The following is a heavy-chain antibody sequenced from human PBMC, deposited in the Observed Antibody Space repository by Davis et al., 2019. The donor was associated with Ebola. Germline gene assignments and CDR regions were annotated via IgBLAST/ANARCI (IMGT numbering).Heavy chain of an antibody. CDR1: GFTFSSYA. V-gene: IGHV3-30-3*01. CDR2: ISYDGSNK. Sequence: GESLKISCAASGFTFSSYAMHWVRQAPGKGLEWVAVISYDGSNKYYADSVKGRFTISRDNSKNTLYLQMNSLRAEDTAVYYCARDQGELRYFDWLLYGMDVWGQGTTVTVSS. CDR3: ARDQGELRYFDWLLYGMDV. J-gene: IGHJ6*02. D-gene: IGHD3-9*01.